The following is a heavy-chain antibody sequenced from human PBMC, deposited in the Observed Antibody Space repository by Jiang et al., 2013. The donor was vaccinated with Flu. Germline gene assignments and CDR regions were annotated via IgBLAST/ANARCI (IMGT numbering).Heavy chain of an antibody. V-gene: IGHV4-4*09. D-gene: IGHD5-12*01. CDR2: IFHSGRT. J-gene: IGHJ5*02. Sequence: GLVKPAQTLSLTCSVSGGSIRGSYYWTWIRQPPGKGLEWLGYIFHSGRTNYNPSLGGRLTTSADTAKNQFSMQLTSVTAADTAVYYCARMAYSGCDLTWFDPWGQGILVTVSA. CDR1: GGSIRGSYY. CDR3: ARMAYSGCDLTWFDP.